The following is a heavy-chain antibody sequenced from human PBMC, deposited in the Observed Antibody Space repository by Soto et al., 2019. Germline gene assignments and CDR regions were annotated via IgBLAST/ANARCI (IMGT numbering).Heavy chain of an antibody. CDR2: ISPSNDNS. V-gene: IGHV1-18*01. CDR1: GYAFINYA. CDR3: SREGGNTGTSDY. Sequence: QVQMVPSGAEVKKPGTSVKVSCKASGYAFINYAVTWVRQAPREGLDWMGWISPSNDNSYYAQKFQDRVTMSTETSSNTAYMELRRLTSDDAAVYYCSREGGNTGTSDYWGQGTLVTVSS. D-gene: IGHD1-7*01. J-gene: IGHJ4*02.